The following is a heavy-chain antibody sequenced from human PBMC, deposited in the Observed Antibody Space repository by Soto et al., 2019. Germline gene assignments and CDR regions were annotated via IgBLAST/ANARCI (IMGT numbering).Heavy chain of an antibody. V-gene: IGHV1-3*01. CDR2: IDAGNGNT. Sequence: QVQLVQSGAEVKKPGASVKVSCKASGYTFTRNAIHWVRQAPGQRLEWIGKIDAGNGNTKYSQKFQGRVTITRDTYASAAYMEMSTWGSEDTSIYYCARSEPDYSRFDYWRQGTLVTVSS. D-gene: IGHD2-21*01. J-gene: IGHJ4*02. CDR1: GYTFTRNA. CDR3: ARSEPDYSRFDY.